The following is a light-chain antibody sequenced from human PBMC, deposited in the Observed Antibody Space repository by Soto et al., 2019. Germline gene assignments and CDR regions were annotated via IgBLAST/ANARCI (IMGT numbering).Light chain of an antibody. CDR2: AAS. CDR1: QGIRND. Sequence: AIQMTQSPSSLSASVGYSVTITCRASQGIRNDLGWYQQKPGKAPKLLIYAASSLQSGVPSRFSGSGSGTDFTLTISSLQPEDFATYYCQHFRSFPITFGQGTRLEIK. V-gene: IGKV1-6*01. J-gene: IGKJ5*01. CDR3: QHFRSFPIT.